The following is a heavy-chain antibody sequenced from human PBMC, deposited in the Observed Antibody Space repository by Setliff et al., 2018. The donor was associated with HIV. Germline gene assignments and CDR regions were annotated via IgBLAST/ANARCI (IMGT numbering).Heavy chain of an antibody. J-gene: IGHJ3*01. D-gene: IGHD1-1*01. V-gene: IGHV3-11*06. CDR1: GFNFSDYY. Sequence: PGGSLRLSCAASGFNFSDYYMSWVRQAPGKGLEWLSYISSNSGSYTSYADSVKGRFTISRDNARNSLYLQMNSLRAEDTAVYFCAREKGCDGGTCGKAFDVWGQGTVVTVSS. CDR2: ISSNSGSYT. CDR3: AREKGCDGGTCGKAFDV.